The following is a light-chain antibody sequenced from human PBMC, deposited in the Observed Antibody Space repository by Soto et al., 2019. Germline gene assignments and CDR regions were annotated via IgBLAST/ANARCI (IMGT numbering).Light chain of an antibody. CDR2: GAS. CDR3: QQYGSSPLT. J-gene: IGKJ4*01. Sequence: EIVLTQSPGTLSLSPGERATLSCRASQRVSSSYLAWYQQKPCQAPRLLIYGASSRATGIPDRFSGSGSETDLTPTLSRLETQDVAVYHCQQYGSSPLTFGGGTKVEIK. V-gene: IGKV3-20*01. CDR1: QRVSSSY.